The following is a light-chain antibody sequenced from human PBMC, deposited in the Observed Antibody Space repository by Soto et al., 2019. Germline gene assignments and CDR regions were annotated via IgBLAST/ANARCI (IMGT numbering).Light chain of an antibody. CDR1: QSISSW. CDR2: KAS. J-gene: IGKJ1*01. CDR3: QQYNSYWT. V-gene: IGKV1-5*03. Sequence: DIQMTQSPSTLSASVGYRVTITCRASQSISSWLAWYQQKPGKAPKLLIYKASSLESGVPSRFSGSGSETEVTLTISSLQPDDFATYYCQQYNSYWTCGQGTKVEIK.